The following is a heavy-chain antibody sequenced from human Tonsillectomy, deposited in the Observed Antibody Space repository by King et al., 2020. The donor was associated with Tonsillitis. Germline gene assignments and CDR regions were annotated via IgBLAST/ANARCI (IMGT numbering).Heavy chain of an antibody. V-gene: IGHV4-59*01. CDR1: GGSISSYY. Sequence: VQLQESGPGLVKPSETLSLTCTVSGGSISSYYWSWTRQPPGKGLEWIGYIFYSGSTNYNPSLKSRVTISIDTSKNEFSLKLSSVTAADTAVYYCARVGFWSGYHCFDYWGQGTLVTVSS. CDR2: IFYSGST. D-gene: IGHD3-3*01. CDR3: ARVGFWSGYHCFDY. J-gene: IGHJ4*02.